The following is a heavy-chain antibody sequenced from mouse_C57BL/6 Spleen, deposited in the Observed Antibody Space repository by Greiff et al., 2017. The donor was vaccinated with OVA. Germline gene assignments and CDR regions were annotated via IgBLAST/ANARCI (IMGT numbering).Heavy chain of an antibody. Sequence: EVQLVESGTVLARPGASVKMSCKTSGYTFTSYWMHWVKQRPGQGLEWIGAIYPGNSDTSYNQKFKGKAKLTAVTSASTAYMELSSLTNEDSAVYYCTQGDYYGSRQYFDVWGTGTTVTVSS. CDR1: GYTFTSYW. CDR2: IYPGNSDT. V-gene: IGHV1-5*01. CDR3: TQGDYYGSRQYFDV. J-gene: IGHJ1*03. D-gene: IGHD1-1*01.